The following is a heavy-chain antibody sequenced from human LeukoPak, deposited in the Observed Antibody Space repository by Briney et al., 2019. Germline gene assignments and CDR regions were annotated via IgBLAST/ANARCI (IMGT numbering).Heavy chain of an antibody. CDR3: ARQLGYCSSTSCYADKVDY. CDR2: IYYSGST. CDR1: GGSISSSSYY. V-gene: IGHV4-39*01. D-gene: IGHD2-2*01. Sequence: SETLSLTCTVSGGSISSSSYYWGWIRQPPGKGLEWIGSIYYSGSTYYNPSLKSRVTISVDTSKNQFSLKLSSVTAADTAVYYCARQLGYCSSTSCYADKVDYWGQGTLVTISS. J-gene: IGHJ4*02.